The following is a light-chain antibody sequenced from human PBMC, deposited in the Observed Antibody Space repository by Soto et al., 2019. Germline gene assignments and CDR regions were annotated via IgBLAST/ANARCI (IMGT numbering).Light chain of an antibody. CDR1: SSDVGAYKY. CDR2: EVT. J-gene: IGLJ3*02. CDR3: TSYVGNDIWV. Sequence: QSTLTQPPSASGSPGQSDTISYTGTSSDVGAYKYVSWYQQYPGKAPKLMIYEVTKRPSGVPDRFSGSKSGNTASLTVSGLQAEDEADYYCTSYVGNDIWVFGGGTKLTVL. V-gene: IGLV2-8*01.